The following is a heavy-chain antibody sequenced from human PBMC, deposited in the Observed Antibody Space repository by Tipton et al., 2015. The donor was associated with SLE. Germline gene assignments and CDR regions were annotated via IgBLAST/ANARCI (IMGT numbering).Heavy chain of an antibody. Sequence: GSLRLSCAASGFIFSDYSMNWVRQAPGKGLEWVANIKQDGSEKYYVDSVKGRFTISRDNAKNSLYLQMNSLGAEDTAVYYCAGGSGWLIDYWGQGTLVTVSS. J-gene: IGHJ4*02. CDR2: IKQDGSEK. CDR1: GFIFSDYS. V-gene: IGHV3-7*01. CDR3: AGGSGWLIDY. D-gene: IGHD6-19*01.